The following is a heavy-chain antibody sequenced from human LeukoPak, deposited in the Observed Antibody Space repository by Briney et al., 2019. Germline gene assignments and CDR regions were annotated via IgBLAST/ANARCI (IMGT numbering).Heavy chain of an antibody. Sequence: GGSLRLSCAASGFTFSSYAMSWVRQAPGKGLEWVSAISGSGGSTYYAGSVKGRFTISRDNSKNTLYLQMNSLRAEDTAVYYCAKVGEIVGAYYFDYWGQGTLVTVSS. D-gene: IGHD1-26*01. J-gene: IGHJ4*02. CDR2: ISGSGGST. CDR3: AKVGEIVGAYYFDY. V-gene: IGHV3-23*01. CDR1: GFTFSSYA.